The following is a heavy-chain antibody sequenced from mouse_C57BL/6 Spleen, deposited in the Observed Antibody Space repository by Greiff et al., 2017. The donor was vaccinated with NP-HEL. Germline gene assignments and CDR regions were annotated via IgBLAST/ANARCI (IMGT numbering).Heavy chain of an antibody. CDR1: GFNIKNTY. CDR2: IDPANGNT. V-gene: IGHV14-3*01. D-gene: IGHD2-5*01. J-gene: IGHJ2*01. CDR3: AYSNYFDY. Sequence: EVQLVESVAELVRPGASVKLSCTASGFNIKNTYMHWVKQRPEQGLEWIGRIDPANGNTKYDPKFQGKATITADTSSNTAYLQLSSLTSADTAIYCCAYSNYFDYWGHGTTLTVSS.